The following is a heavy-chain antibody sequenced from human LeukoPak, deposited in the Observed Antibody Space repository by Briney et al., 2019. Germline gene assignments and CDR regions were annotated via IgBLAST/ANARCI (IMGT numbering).Heavy chain of an antibody. Sequence: PGRSLRLSCAACGLPFSSYGMHWVREARGKGLEWVALIWYDGSRKNYADSVKGRFTISRDNSKNTLYLEMNSLRAEDTAVYYCARGRGNSGPRYFGYWGQGTLVTVSS. CDR1: GLPFSSYG. CDR3: ARGRGNSGPRYFGY. J-gene: IGHJ4*02. V-gene: IGHV3-33*01. CDR2: IWYDGSRK. D-gene: IGHD1-1*01.